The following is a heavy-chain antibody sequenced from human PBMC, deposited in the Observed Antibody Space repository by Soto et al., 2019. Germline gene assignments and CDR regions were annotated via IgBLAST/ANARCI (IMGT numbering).Heavy chain of an antibody. CDR3: AKVTGYCSSSSCRRDYYYYYGMDV. V-gene: IGHV3-30*18. D-gene: IGHD2-2*01. J-gene: IGHJ6*02. CDR1: GFTFSNYG. CDR2: ISYDGSDK. Sequence: PGGSLRLSCAASGFTFSNYGMHWVRQAPGKGLEWVAVISYDGSDKYYADSVKGRFSISRDNSKNTLYLQMNSLRAEDTAVYYCAKVTGYCSSSSCRRDYYYYYGMDVWGQGTTVTV.